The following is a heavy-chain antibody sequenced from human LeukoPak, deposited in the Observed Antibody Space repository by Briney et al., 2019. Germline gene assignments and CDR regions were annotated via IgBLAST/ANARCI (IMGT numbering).Heavy chain of an antibody. CDR3: ARELPRNWFDP. CDR2: IYYTGST. V-gene: IGHV4-59*01. J-gene: IGHJ5*02. CDR1: GGSISSYY. D-gene: IGHD3-10*01. Sequence: SETLSLTCTVSGGSISSYYWSWIRQPPGKGLEWIGYIYYTGSTNYNPSLKSRVTISLDTSKNQFSLKLSSVTAADTAVYYCARELPRNWFDPWGQGTLVTVSS.